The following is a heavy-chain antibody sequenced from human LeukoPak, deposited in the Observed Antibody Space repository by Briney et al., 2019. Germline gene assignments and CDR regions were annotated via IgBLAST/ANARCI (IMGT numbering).Heavy chain of an antibody. Sequence: PSETLSLTCAVYGGSFSGYYWSWIRQPPGKGLEWIGEINHSGSTNYNPSLKSRVTISVDTSKNQFSLKLSSVTAADTAVYYCAREPDEENYYDSSGYYHRFFYMDVWGKGTTVTISS. CDR1: GGSFSGYY. J-gene: IGHJ6*03. D-gene: IGHD3-22*01. V-gene: IGHV4-34*01. CDR3: AREPDEENYYDSSGYYHRFFYMDV. CDR2: INHSGST.